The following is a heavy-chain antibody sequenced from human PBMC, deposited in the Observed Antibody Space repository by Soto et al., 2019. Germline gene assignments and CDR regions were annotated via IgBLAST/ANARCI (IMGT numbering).Heavy chain of an antibody. V-gene: IGHV6-1*01. CDR1: GDSVSSNSAA. D-gene: IGHD3-10*01. J-gene: IGHJ6*02. CDR2: TYYRSKWYN. CDR3: ARDRLRITMVRGPNPMDV. Sequence: SQTLSLTCAISGDSVSSNSAAWNWIRQSPSRGLEWLGRTYYRSKWYNDYAVSVKSRITINPDTSKTQFSLQLNSVTPEDTAVYYCARDRLRITMVRGPNPMDVWGQGTTVTVSS.